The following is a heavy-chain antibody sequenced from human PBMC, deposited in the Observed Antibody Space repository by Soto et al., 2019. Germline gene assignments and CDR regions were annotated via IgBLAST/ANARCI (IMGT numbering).Heavy chain of an antibody. J-gene: IGHJ4*02. CDR1: GFTFSSFW. CDR2: INPDGGEK. V-gene: IGHV3-7*01. CDR3: SRSLDS. Sequence: VVSLRLSYAASGFTFSSFWMDWVRQAPGKGLEWVANINPDGGEKHYVDSVKGRFTISRDNAKNSLYLQMSSLAAEDSALYYCSRSLDSWGQGTRVTVSS.